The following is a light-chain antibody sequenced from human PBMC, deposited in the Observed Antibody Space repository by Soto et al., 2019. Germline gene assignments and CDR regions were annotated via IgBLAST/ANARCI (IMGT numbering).Light chain of an antibody. CDR1: SSNVGGYNY. J-gene: IGLJ2*01. CDR3: CSYAARYTLV. V-gene: IGLV2-11*01. CDR2: DAT. Sequence: QSALTQPRSVSASPGQSVTISCTGTSSNVGGYNYVSWYQQNPGKAPKLMIYDATKRPSGVPDRFSGSKSGNAASLTISGLQAEDEADYYCCSYAARYTLVFGGGTKLTVL.